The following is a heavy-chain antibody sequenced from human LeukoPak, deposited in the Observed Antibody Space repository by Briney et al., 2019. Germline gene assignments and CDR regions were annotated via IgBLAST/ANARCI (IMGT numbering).Heavy chain of an antibody. CDR2: IYYSGST. V-gene: IGHV4-39*01. CDR1: GGSISSSSYY. CDR3: ARGGKGYSYGFNYYYYMDV. Sequence: SETLSLTCTVSGGSISSSSYYWGWIRQPPGKGLEWIGSIYYSGSTYYNPSLKSRVTISVDTSKNQFSLKLSSVTAADTAVYYCARGGKGYSYGFNYYYYMDVWDKGTTVTVSS. D-gene: IGHD5-18*01. J-gene: IGHJ6*03.